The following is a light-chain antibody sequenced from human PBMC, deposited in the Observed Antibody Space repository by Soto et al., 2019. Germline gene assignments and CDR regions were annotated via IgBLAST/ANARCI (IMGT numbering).Light chain of an antibody. V-gene: IGLV2-14*01. J-gene: IGLJ2*01. CDR2: EVS. Sequence: QSALTQPASVSGSPGQSITISCTGSSSDVGGYNYVSWYQHHPGKAPKLMIFEVSNRPSGASNRFSGSKSGNTASLTISWLQADDEADYYCSSYTTSSTVVFGGGTKVTVL. CDR1: SSDVGGYNY. CDR3: SSYTTSSTVV.